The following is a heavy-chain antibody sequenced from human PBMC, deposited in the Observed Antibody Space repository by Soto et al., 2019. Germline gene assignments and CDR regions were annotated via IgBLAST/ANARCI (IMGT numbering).Heavy chain of an antibody. CDR1: GLTFSTYA. J-gene: IGHJ6*03. CDR2: IAAGGST. D-gene: IGHD3-10*01. Sequence: GGSLRLSCAACGLTFSTYALSWVRQAPGKGLEWVSTIAAGGSTYYADSVKGRFAISRDNSKNTLYLQMNSLRAEDTAVYYCARGGSYGSGSYYKPQLNYYMDVWGKGTTVTVSS. V-gene: IGHV3-23*01. CDR3: ARGGSYGSGSYYKPQLNYYMDV.